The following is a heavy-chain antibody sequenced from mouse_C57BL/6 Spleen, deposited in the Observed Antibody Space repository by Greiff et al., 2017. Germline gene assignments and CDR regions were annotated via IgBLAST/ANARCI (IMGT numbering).Heavy chain of an antibody. CDR2: INPDSSTI. CDR3: ARGDYGSSYEAMDY. D-gene: IGHD1-1*01. CDR1: GIDFSRYW. J-gene: IGHJ4*01. V-gene: IGHV4-1*01. Sequence: EVQLQQSGGGLVQPGGSLKLSCAASGIDFSRYWMSWVRRAPGKGLEWIGEINPDSSTINYAPSLKDKFIISRDNAKNTLYLQMSKVRSEDTALYYCARGDYGSSYEAMDYWGQGTSVTVSS.